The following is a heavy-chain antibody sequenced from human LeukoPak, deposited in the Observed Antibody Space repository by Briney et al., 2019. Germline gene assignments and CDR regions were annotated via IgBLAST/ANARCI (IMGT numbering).Heavy chain of an antibody. CDR3: ASSTVTTFRYFDY. CDR2: IYYSGST. V-gene: IGHV4-59*01. Sequence: SETLSLTCTVSGGSISSYYWSWIRQPPGKGLEWIGHIYYSGSTNYNPSLKSRVTISVDTSKNQFSLKLSSVTAADTAVYYCASSTVTTFRYFDYWGQGTLVTVSS. J-gene: IGHJ4*02. D-gene: IGHD4-17*01. CDR1: GGSISSYY.